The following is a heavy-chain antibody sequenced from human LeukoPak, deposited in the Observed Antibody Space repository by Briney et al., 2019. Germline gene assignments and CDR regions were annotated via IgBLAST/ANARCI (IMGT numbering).Heavy chain of an antibody. CDR1: GFTFSSYS. D-gene: IGHD1-26*01. J-gene: IGHJ3*01. Sequence: GGSLRLSCAAFGFTFSSYSMNWVRQAPGKGLEWVSSISSSSSYIYYADSVKGRFTISRDNAKNSLYLQMNSLRAEDTAVYYCARFPEWELLGSPPPWGQGTMVTVSS. V-gene: IGHV3-21*01. CDR3: ARFPEWELLGSPPP. CDR2: ISSSSSYI.